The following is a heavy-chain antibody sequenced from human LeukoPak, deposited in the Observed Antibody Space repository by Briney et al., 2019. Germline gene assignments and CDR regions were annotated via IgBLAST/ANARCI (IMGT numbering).Heavy chain of an antibody. J-gene: IGHJ4*02. CDR2: ISSSSSTI. CDR3: ARVGIAVAGTH. Sequence: PGGSLRLSCAASGFTFSSYAMSWVRQAPGKGLEWVSYISSSSSTIYYADSVKGRFTISRDNAKNSLYLQMNSLRAEDTAVYYCARVGIAVAGTHWGQGTLVTVSS. CDR1: GFTFSSYA. V-gene: IGHV3-48*01. D-gene: IGHD6-19*01.